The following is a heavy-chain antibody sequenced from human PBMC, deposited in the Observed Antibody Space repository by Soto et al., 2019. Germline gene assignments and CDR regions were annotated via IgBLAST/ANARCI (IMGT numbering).Heavy chain of an antibody. CDR3: ARGRYCLTGRCFPNWFDS. J-gene: IGHJ5*01. D-gene: IGHD7-27*01. Sequence: SETLSITCSVSGDSISNLDYFWAWIRQPPGQALEYIGYIYKSATTYYNPSFESRVAISVDTSKSQFSLNVTSVTAADTAVYFCARGRYCLTGRCFPNWFDSWGQGALVTVS. V-gene: IGHV4-30-4*01. CDR2: IYKSATT. CDR1: GDSISNLDYF.